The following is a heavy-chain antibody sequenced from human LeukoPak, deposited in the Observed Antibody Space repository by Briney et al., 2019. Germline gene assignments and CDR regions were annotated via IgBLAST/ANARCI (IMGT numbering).Heavy chain of an antibody. D-gene: IGHD6-6*01. CDR3: AKDPLEQLSTIYFQN. CDR2: IGGSGDST. V-gene: IGHV3-23*01. J-gene: IGHJ1*01. Sequence: QTGGSLRLSCAASGFTFNSYVMSWVRQAPGKGLEWVSAIGGSGDSTYYADSVKGRFTISRDNSQNTLYLQMNSLRAEGTAVYYCAKDPLEQLSTIYFQNWGQGTLVTVSS. CDR1: GFTFNSYV.